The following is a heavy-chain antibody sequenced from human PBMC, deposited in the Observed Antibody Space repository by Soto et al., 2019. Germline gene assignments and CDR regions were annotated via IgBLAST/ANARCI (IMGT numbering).Heavy chain of an antibody. V-gene: IGHV3-9*01. Sequence: SLRLSCAASGCTFDDYAMHWVRQAPGKGLEWVSGISWNSGSIGYADSVKGRFTISRDNAKNSLYLQMNSLRAEDTALYYCAKSHGPAISSSWTDAFDIWGQGTMVTVSS. J-gene: IGHJ3*02. CDR1: GCTFDDYA. CDR3: AKSHGPAISSSWTDAFDI. D-gene: IGHD6-13*01. CDR2: ISWNSGSI.